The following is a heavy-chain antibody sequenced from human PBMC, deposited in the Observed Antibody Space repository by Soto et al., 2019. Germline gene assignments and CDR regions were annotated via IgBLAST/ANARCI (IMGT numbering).Heavy chain of an antibody. J-gene: IGHJ4*02. V-gene: IGHV1-69*13. CDR2: IIPIFGTA. Sequence: SVKVSCKASGGTFSSYAISWVRQAPGQGLEWMGGIIPIFGTANYAQKFQGRVTITADESTSTAYMELSSLRSGDTAVYYCARDRPIYVEWEQYYFDYWGQGSLVTVSS. D-gene: IGHD3-3*01. CDR3: ARDRPIYVEWEQYYFDY. CDR1: GGTFSSYA.